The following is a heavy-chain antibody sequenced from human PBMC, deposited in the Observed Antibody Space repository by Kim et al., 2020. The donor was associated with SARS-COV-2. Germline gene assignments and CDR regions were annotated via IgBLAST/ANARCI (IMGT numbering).Heavy chain of an antibody. J-gene: IGHJ4*02. Sequence: DSVKGRLTIARDNAKTTLYLQMTSLRAEDTAVYYCAREREYYDSSGYYYYWGQGTLVTVSS. CDR3: AREREYYDSSGYYYY. V-gene: IGHV3-66*01. D-gene: IGHD3-22*01.